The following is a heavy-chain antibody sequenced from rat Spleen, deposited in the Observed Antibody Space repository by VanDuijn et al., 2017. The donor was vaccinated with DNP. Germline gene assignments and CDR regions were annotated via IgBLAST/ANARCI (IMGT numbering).Heavy chain of an antibody. CDR2: IRYDGGYT. D-gene: IGHD1-11*01. Sequence: EVQLVESGGDLVQPGRSLKLFCAASGFTFSDYYMAWFRQAPRKGLEWVAYIRYDGGYTKYGDSVKGRFTISRNNAENTVYLQMNSLRSEDTATYYCARHGGYSSHHYYFDYWGQGVMVTVSS. J-gene: IGHJ2*01. CDR3: ARHGGYSSHHYYFDY. CDR1: GFTFSDYY. V-gene: IGHV5-22*01.